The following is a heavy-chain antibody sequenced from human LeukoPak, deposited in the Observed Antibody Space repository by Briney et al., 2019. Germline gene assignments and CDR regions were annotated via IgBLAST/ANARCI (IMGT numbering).Heavy chain of an antibody. J-gene: IGHJ4*02. CDR1: GGSISRGGYY. CDR3: ARDHITMVRGASGGYFDY. D-gene: IGHD3-10*01. V-gene: IGHV4-31*03. CDR2: IYYSGST. Sequence: SETHSLTYTVSGGSISRGGYYWGWIRQHPGKGQEWIGYIYYSGSTYYNPSLKSRVTISVDTSKNQFSLKLSPVTATDTAVYYCARDHITMVRGASGGYFDYWGQGTLVTVSS.